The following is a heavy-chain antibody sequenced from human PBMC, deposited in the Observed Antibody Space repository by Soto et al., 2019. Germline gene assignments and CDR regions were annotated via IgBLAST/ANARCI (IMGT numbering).Heavy chain of an antibody. CDR3: AKGYQELDVDY. Sequence: GGSLRLSCAASGFKFIGFAMSWVRQAPGKGLEWVSAISGSGGSTYYADSVKGRFTISRDNSKNTLYLQMNSLRAEDTAVYYCAKGYQELDVDYWGQGTLVTVSS. D-gene: IGHD1-26*01. CDR1: GFKFIGFA. CDR2: ISGSGGST. J-gene: IGHJ4*02. V-gene: IGHV3-23*01.